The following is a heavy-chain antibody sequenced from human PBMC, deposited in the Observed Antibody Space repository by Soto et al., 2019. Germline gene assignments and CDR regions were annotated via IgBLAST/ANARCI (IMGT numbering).Heavy chain of an antibody. CDR1: GFTFSSYG. CDR3: ARVAMVRGVTIHYYDGMDV. CDR2: IWYDGSNK. D-gene: IGHD3-10*01. J-gene: IGHJ6*02. V-gene: IGHV3-33*01. Sequence: QVQLVESGGGVVQPGRSLRLSCAASGFTFSSYGMHWVRQAPGKGLEWVAVIWYDGSNKYYADSVKGRFTISRDNSKNPLDLQINGLRAEDTAVYYCARVAMVRGVTIHYYDGMDVWGQGTTVTVSS.